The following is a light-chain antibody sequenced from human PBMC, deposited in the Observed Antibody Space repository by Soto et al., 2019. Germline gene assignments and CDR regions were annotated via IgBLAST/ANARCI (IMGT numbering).Light chain of an antibody. CDR2: SNN. CDR1: TSNIGTYA. CDR3: AAWDNSLNVPV. J-gene: IGLJ2*01. Sequence: QSVLTQPPSASGTPGQRVSISCSGSTSNIGTYAVNWYQHLPGTAPKLLIYSNNQRPSGVPDRFSGSRSGTSASLAISGLQSEDEADYYCAAWDNSLNVPVFGGGTKLTVL. V-gene: IGLV1-44*01.